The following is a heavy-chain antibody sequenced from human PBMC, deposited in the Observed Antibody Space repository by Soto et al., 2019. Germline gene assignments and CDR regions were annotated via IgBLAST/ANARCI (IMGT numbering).Heavy chain of an antibody. J-gene: IGHJ4*02. CDR1: GYTFSSYD. CDR3: ATSGGGWYLY. CDR2: LNPNSGDT. Sequence: QVQLVQSGAEVKKPGASVKVSCKASGYTFSSYDINWVRQATGQGLEWMGWLNPNSGDTGYAQKFQGRVTLTSNTSINTAYIELSSLTSVDTAVYYCATSGGGWYLYWGQGTLVTVSS. V-gene: IGHV1-8*01. D-gene: IGHD6-19*01.